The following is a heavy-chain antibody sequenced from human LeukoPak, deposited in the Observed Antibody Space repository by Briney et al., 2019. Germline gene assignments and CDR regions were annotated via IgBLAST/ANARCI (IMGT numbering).Heavy chain of an antibody. J-gene: IGHJ4*02. D-gene: IGHD3-22*01. CDR3: ARGRTENTMIVVETYYFDY. Sequence: SETLSLTCAVYGGSFSGYYWSWIRQPPGKGLEWIGEINHSGSTNYNPSLKSRVTISVDTSKNQFSLKLSSVTAADTAVYYCARGRTENTMIVVETYYFDYWGQGTLVTVSS. V-gene: IGHV4-34*01. CDR2: INHSGST. CDR1: GGSFSGYY.